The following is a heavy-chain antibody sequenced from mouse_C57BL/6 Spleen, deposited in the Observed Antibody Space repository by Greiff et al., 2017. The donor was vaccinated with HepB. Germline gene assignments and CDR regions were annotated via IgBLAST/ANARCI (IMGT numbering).Heavy chain of an antibody. V-gene: IGHV1-52*01. D-gene: IGHD1-1*01. Sequence: QVQLQQPGAELVRPGSSVKLSCKASGYTFTSYWMHWVKQRPIQGLEWIGNIDPSDSETHYNQKFKDKATLTVDKSSSTAYMQLSSLTSEDSAVYYCARWKAYYGSSYYFDYWGQGTTLTVSS. CDR2: IDPSDSET. CDR3: ARWKAYYGSSYYFDY. CDR1: GYTFTSYW. J-gene: IGHJ2*01.